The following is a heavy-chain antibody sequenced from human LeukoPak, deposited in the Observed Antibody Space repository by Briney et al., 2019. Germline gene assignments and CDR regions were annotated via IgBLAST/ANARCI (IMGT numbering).Heavy chain of an antibody. V-gene: IGHV3-48*03. CDR3: ARCGDYGDDY. Sequence: GGSLRLSCAASGFTFSSYEMNWVRQAPGKGLEWVSYISRSGSTTYYEDSVKGRFTISRDSATQSVFLQMNSLRADDTAVYYCARCGDYGDDYWGQGTLVTVSS. CDR2: ISRSGSTT. J-gene: IGHJ4*02. D-gene: IGHD4-17*01. CDR1: GFTFSSYE.